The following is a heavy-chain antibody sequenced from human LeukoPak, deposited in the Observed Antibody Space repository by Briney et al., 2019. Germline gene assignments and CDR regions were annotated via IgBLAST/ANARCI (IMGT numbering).Heavy chain of an antibody. CDR2: IYTGGTT. D-gene: IGHD3-22*01. V-gene: IGHV3-66*01. J-gene: IGHJ4*02. CDR1: GFTVTSNH. Sequence: GGSLRLSCAASGFTVTSNHMNWVRQAPGKGLEWVSIIYTGGTTHYADSLKDRFTISRDNSKNTLYLQMNSLRAEDTAVYYCAKDLVTMIVVVTCNFDYWGQGTLVTVSS. CDR3: AKDLVTMIVVVTCNFDY.